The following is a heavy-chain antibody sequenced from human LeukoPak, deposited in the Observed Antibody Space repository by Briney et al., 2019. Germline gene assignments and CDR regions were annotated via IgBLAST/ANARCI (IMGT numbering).Heavy chain of an antibody. CDR1: GFTFDDYA. V-gene: IGHV3-9*01. CDR2: ISWNSGSI. J-gene: IGHJ6*02. CDR3: AKDITPIYYYYYGMDV. Sequence: GGSLTLSCAASGFTFDDYAMHWVRQAPGKGLDGVAGISWNSGSIGYADSVKGRFTISRDNAKNSLYLQMNSLRAEDTALYYCAKDITPIYYYYYGMDVWGQGTTVTVYS. D-gene: IGHD3-16*01.